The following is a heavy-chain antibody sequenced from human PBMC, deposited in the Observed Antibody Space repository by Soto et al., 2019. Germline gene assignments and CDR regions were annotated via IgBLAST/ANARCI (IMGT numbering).Heavy chain of an antibody. D-gene: IGHD5-18*01. V-gene: IGHV4-39*01. J-gene: IGHJ4*02. CDR3: ASQDTAMAYDPDY. CDR1: GDSISSSSYY. Sequence: SETLSLTYTVSGDSISSSSYYWGWIRQPPGKGLEWIGSIYYSGSTYYNPSLKSRVTISVDTSKNQFSLKLSSVTAADTAVYYCASQDTAMAYDPDYWGQGTLVTVSS. CDR2: IYYSGST.